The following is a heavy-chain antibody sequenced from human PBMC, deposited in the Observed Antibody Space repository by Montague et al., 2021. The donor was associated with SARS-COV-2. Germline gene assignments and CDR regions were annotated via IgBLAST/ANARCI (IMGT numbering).Heavy chain of an antibody. J-gene: IGHJ4*02. V-gene: IGHV3-30*04. D-gene: IGHD3-10*01. CDR1: GFTFSSYA. Sequence: SLRLSCAASGFTFSSYAMHWVRQAPGKGLEWVAVISYDGSNKYYADSVKGRFTISRDNSKNTLYLQMNSLRAEDTAVYYCARPFSGSYYSYFGYWGQGTLVTVSS. CDR2: ISYDGSNK. CDR3: ARPFSGSYYSYFGY.